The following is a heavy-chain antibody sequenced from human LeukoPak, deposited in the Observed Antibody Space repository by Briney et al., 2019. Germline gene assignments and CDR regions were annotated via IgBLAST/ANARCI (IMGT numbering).Heavy chain of an antibody. D-gene: IGHD1-26*01. Sequence: GGSLRLSCAASGFTFSEYWMDWVRQAPGEGLEWGANIKQDGSDKYYVDSVKGRFTISRDNTKNSVFLQMNSLRAEDTAVYYCSVSLNSWGQGTLVTVSS. CDR3: SVSLNS. J-gene: IGHJ4*02. V-gene: IGHV3-7*01. CDR2: IKQDGSDK. CDR1: GFTFSEYW.